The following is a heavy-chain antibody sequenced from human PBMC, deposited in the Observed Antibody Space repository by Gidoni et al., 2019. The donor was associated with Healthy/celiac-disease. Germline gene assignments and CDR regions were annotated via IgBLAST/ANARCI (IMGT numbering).Heavy chain of an antibody. J-gene: IGHJ6*02. Sequence: QVQQVESGGGVVQPGRSRRRSRAAAGFTISSYAMHWVRQAPGKGLVWVAVISYDGCTNYYADFVKGRFTISRANSKNPLYLQMNSLRAEDTAVYYCARDLVAGAPVYGMDVWGQGTTVTVSS. CDR3: ARDLVAGAPVYGMDV. CDR1: GFTISSYA. D-gene: IGHD1-26*01. CDR2: ISYDGCTN. V-gene: IGHV3-30-3*01.